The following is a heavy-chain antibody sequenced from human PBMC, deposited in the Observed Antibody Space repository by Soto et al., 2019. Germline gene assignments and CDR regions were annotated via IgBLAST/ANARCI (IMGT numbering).Heavy chain of an antibody. CDR2: IYYSGST. CDR1: GGSLSSSGYY. V-gene: IGHV4-39*01. Sequence: AETLSLTCTVSGGSLSSSGYYWGWIRQPPGKGLEYIGSIYYSGSTYYNPSLKSRVTISVDTSKNYFSLKLRSVTAADTAVYYCARQAHHDNWFDPWGQGTLVTVSS. J-gene: IGHJ5*02. CDR3: ARQAHHDNWFDP.